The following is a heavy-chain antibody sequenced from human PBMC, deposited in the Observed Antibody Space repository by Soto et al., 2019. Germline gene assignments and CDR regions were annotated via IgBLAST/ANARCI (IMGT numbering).Heavy chain of an antibody. V-gene: IGHV4-4*07. CDR2: IFSSGST. CDR3: AREGSYSAYNFAHGIQLWSFDF. D-gene: IGHD5-12*01. Sequence: LQTLRVTYSVSGGTSITFYWSWIRQNTGKGLEWIGRIFSSGSTSFNPSLESRVAMSVDTSKNHFSLNLSSVTAADMAVYYCAREGSYSAYNFAHGIQLWSFDFWGQGALVTVSS. CDR1: GGTSITFY. J-gene: IGHJ4*02.